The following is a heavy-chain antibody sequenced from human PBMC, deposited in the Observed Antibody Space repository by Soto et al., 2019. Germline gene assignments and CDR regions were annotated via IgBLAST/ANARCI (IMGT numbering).Heavy chain of an antibody. CDR1: GFTFSSYT. CDR2: ISYDGSNK. CDR3: ARESSSAAAETDAFDT. D-gene: IGHD6-13*01. Sequence: QVQVVESGGGVVQPGRSLRLSCAASGFTFSSYTMHWVRQAPGKGLAWVAVISYDGSNKYYADSVKGRFTISRDNSKNTLYLQMNSLRPEDTALFYCARESSSAAAETDAFDTWGQGTMVTVSS. V-gene: IGHV3-30*04. J-gene: IGHJ3*02.